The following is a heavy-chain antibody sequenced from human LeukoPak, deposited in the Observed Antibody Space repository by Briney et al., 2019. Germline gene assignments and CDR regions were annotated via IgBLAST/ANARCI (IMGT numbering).Heavy chain of an antibody. Sequence: PSETLSLTCGVHGGSFSDYDWSWIRQPPGKGLEWIGYIYYSGSTNYNPSLKSRVTISVDTSKNQFSLKLSSVTAADTAVYYCARLGVSEMVGTFDYWGQGTLVTVSS. CDR2: IYYSGST. CDR1: GGSFSDYD. V-gene: IGHV4-59*01. J-gene: IGHJ4*02. CDR3: ARLGVSEMVGTFDY. D-gene: IGHD2-21*02.